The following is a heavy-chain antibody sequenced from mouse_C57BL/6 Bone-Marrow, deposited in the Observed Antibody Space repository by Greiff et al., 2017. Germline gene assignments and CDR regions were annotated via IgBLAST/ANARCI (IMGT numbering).Heavy chain of an antibody. V-gene: IGHV15-2*01. CDR1: DSEVFPIAY. D-gene: IGHD2-5*01. Sequence: QVQLQQSGSELRSPGSSVKLSCKDFDSEVFPIAYMSWVRQKPGHGFEWIGGILPSIGRTIYGEKFEDKATLDADTLSNTAYLELNSLTSEDSAIYYCARRDYYSNYGYFDVWGTGTTVTVSS. CDR2: ILPSIGRT. CDR3: ARRDYYSNYGYFDV. J-gene: IGHJ1*03.